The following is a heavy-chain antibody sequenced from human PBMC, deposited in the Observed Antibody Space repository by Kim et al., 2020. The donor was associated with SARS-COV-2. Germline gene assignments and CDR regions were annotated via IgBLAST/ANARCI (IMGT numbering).Heavy chain of an antibody. J-gene: IGHJ4*02. CDR1: GGTFSSYA. V-gene: IGHV1-69*13. D-gene: IGHD3-22*01. CDR2: IIPIFGTA. CDR3: ARHPDEYDSSGPDDY. Sequence: SVKVSCKASGGTFSSYAISWVRQAPGQGLEWMGGIIPIFGTANYAQKFQGRVTITADESTSTAYMELSSLRSEDTAVYYCARHPDEYDSSGPDDYWGQGTLVTVSS.